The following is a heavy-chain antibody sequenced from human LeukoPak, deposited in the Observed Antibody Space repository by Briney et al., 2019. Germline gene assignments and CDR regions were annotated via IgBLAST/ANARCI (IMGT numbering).Heavy chain of an antibody. J-gene: IGHJ4*02. CDR2: IYYSGST. D-gene: IGHD6-13*01. CDR3: AREKIAAAAPTPDY. CDR1: GGSISSSSYY. Sequence: PSETLSLTCTVSGGSISSSSYYWGWIRQPPGKGLEWIGSIYYSGSTYYNPSLKSRVTISVDTSKNQFSLKLSSVTAADTAVYYCAREKIAAAAPTPDYWGQETLVTVSS. V-gene: IGHV4-39*02.